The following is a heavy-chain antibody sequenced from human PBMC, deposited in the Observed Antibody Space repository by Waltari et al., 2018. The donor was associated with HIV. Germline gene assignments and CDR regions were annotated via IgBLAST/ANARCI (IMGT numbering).Heavy chain of an antibody. Sequence: QVQLVQSGAEVKKPGSSVKVSCKASGGTFSSYAISWVRQAPGQGLEWMGRIIPILGIANYAQKFQGRVTITADKSTSTAYMELSSLRSEDTAVYYCAYGDSDPRTDYWGQGTLVTVSS. CDR3: AYGDSDPRTDY. J-gene: IGHJ4*02. CDR1: GGTFSSYA. V-gene: IGHV1-69*04. CDR2: IIPILGIA. D-gene: IGHD4-17*01.